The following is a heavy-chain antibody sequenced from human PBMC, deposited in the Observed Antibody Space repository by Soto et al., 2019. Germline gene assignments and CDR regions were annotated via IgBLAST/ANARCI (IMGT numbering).Heavy chain of an antibody. Sequence: SQTLSLTCAISGDSVSSNSAAWNWIRQSPSRGLEWLGRTYYRSKWYNDYAVSVKSRITINPDTSKNQFSLQLNSVTPEDTAVYYCARDRYYGSGSEADYYYYGMDVWGHGTTVTVSS. D-gene: IGHD3-10*01. CDR2: TYYRSKWYN. V-gene: IGHV6-1*01. CDR1: GDSVSSNSAA. J-gene: IGHJ6*02. CDR3: ARDRYYGSGSEADYYYYGMDV.